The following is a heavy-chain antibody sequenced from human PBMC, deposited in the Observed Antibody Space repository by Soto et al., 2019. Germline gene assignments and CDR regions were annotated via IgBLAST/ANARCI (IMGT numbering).Heavy chain of an antibody. CDR3: ARARDSSGLAFDI. CDR2: VFYSGST. D-gene: IGHD3-22*01. V-gene: IGHV4-31*03. J-gene: IGHJ3*02. Sequence: QVQLQESGPGLVKPSQTLSLTCTVSGGSISSGGHHCNWIRQRPGQGLEWIGYVFYSGSTYYNPSLKSRVSMSVDTSKNQFSLKLRSVTAADTAVYYCARARDSSGLAFDIWGQGTMVTVSS. CDR1: GGSISSGGHH.